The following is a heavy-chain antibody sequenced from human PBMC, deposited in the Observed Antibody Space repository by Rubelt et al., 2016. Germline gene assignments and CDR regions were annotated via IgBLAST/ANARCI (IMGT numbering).Heavy chain of an antibody. CDR2: IYYSGST. J-gene: IGHJ4*02. Sequence: QLQLQESGPGLVKPSETLSLTCTVSGGSISSSSYYWGWIRQPPGKGLEWIGSIYYSGSTYYNPSLKSRVTISVDTSKNQFSLKLSSVTAGDTAVYYCARGRFLEWLPPDYWGQGTLVTVSS. D-gene: IGHD3-3*01. V-gene: IGHV4-39*01. CDR3: ARGRFLEWLPPDY. CDR1: GGSISSSSYY.